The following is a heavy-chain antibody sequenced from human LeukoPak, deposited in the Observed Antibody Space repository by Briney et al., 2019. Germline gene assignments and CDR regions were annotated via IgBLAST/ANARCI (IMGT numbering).Heavy chain of an antibody. V-gene: IGHV4-59*01. Sequence: SETLSLTCTVSGGSISSYYWSWIRQPPGKGLEWIGYIYYSGSTNYNPSLKSRVTISVDTSKNQFSLKLSSVTAADTAVYYCARLGTTRGHSYGLYYYGMDVWGQGTTVTVSS. CDR2: IYYSGST. D-gene: IGHD5-18*01. CDR3: ARLGTTRGHSYGLYYYGMDV. J-gene: IGHJ6*02. CDR1: GGSISSYY.